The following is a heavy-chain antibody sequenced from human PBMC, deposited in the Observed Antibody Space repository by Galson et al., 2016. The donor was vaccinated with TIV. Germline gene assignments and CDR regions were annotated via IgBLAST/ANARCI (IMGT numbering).Heavy chain of an antibody. V-gene: IGHV1-8*02. CDR1: GYSFINHD. D-gene: IGHD3-16*01. J-gene: IGHJ5*02. CDR3: ARAVGGNWFDT. CDR2: MNPYSGNT. Sequence: SVKVSCKASGYSFINHDINWVRQATGQGLEWMGWMNPYSGNTGYAQKFQGRVTMTRNTAISTAYMELNSLTSEDTAVYYCARAVGGNWFDTWGQGTLVTVSS.